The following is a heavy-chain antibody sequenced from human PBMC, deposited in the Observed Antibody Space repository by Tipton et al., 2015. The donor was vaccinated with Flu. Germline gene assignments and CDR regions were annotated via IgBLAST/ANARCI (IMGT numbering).Heavy chain of an antibody. J-gene: IGHJ1*01. V-gene: IGHV4-4*07. CDR1: GGSISSYY. CDR2: IYTSGST. D-gene: IGHD5-12*01. CDR3: ARLDSGYDSAPKLRFFQH. Sequence: LRLSCTVSGGSISSYYWSWIRQPAGKGLEWIGRIYTSGSTNYNPSLKSRVNMSVDTSKNQFSLKLSSVTAADTAVYYCARLDSGYDSAPKLRFFQHWGQGTLVTVSS.